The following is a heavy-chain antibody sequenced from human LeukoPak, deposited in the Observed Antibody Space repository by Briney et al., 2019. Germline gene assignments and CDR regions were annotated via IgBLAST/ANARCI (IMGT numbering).Heavy chain of an antibody. CDR1: GYTLTDLS. Sequence: ASVKVSCKVSGYTLTDLSTHWVRQAPGKGLGWMGGLDPADGETIYAQKFQGRVTMTEDTSTDTAYMELNSLRSEGTAVYYCATHRTTVITGLVYWGQGTLVSVSS. V-gene: IGHV1-24*01. D-gene: IGHD4-17*01. CDR3: ATHRTTVITGLVY. J-gene: IGHJ4*02. CDR2: LDPADGET.